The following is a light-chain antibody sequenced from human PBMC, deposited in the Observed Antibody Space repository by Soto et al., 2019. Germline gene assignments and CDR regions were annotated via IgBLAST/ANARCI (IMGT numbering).Light chain of an antibody. J-gene: IGKJ1*01. Sequence: IQVAKSPSTLSGSVGERVTITCRASQTISSWLAWYQQKPGKAPKLLIYKASTLKSGVPSRFSGSGSGTEFTLTISSLQPDDFATYYCQHYNSYSEALGQGTKVDI. V-gene: IGKV1-5*03. CDR3: QHYNSYSEA. CDR2: KAS. CDR1: QTISSW.